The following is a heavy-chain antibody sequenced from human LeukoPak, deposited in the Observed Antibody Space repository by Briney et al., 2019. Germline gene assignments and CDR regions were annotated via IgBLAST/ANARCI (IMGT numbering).Heavy chain of an antibody. Sequence: ASVKVSCKTTEDTLRNVAFSWVRQAPGQGLEWLGGIIPMIATASYSQKFQGRVSINADKSTNTVCMELSSLKLEDTAVYYCARGAGWLYNWGQGTLVIVSS. V-gene: IGHV1-69*06. J-gene: IGHJ4*02. CDR2: IIPMIATA. CDR1: EDTLRNVA. D-gene: IGHD3-22*01. CDR3: ARGAGWLYN.